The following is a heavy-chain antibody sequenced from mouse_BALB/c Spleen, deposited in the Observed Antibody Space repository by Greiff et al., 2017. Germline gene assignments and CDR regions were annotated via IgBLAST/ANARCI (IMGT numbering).Heavy chain of an antibody. CDR3: AREGDYYAMDY. J-gene: IGHJ4*01. CDR1: GYSITSDYA. Sequence: DVQLQESGPGLVKPSQSLSLTCTVTGYSITSDYAWTWIRQFPGNKLEWMGYVSYSGSTSYNPSLKSRTSITRDTSKNQFFLQLNSVTTEDTATDYCAREGDYYAMDYWGQGTSVTVSS. CDR2: VSYSGST. V-gene: IGHV3-2*02.